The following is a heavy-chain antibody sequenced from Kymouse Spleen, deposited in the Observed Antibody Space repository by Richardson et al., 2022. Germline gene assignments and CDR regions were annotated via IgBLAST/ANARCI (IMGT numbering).Heavy chain of an antibody. CDR3: AKDIGSSGWYVNY. J-gene: IGHJ4*02. V-gene: IGHV3-9*01. CDR2: ISWNSGSI. D-gene: IGHD6-19*01. CDR1: GFTFDDYA. Sequence: EVQLVESGGGLVQPGRSLRLSCAASGFTFDDYAMHWVRQAPGKGLEWVSGISWNSGSIGYADSVKGRFTISRDNAKNSLYLQMNSLRAEDTALYYCAKDIGSSGWYVNYWGQGTLVTVSS.